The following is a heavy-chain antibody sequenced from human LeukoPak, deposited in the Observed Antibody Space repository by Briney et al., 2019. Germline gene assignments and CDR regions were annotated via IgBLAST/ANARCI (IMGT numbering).Heavy chain of an antibody. V-gene: IGHV3-21*01. CDR2: ISSSSGYI. J-gene: IGHJ1*01. Sequence: GGSLRLSCAASGFTFSSYSMNWVRQAPGKGLEWVSFISSSSGYIYYADSVKGRFTISRDNAQNSLYLQMNSLRAEDTAVYYCVSEVHFQHWGQGTLATVSS. CDR3: VSEVHFQH. D-gene: IGHD4/OR15-4a*01. CDR1: GFTFSSYS.